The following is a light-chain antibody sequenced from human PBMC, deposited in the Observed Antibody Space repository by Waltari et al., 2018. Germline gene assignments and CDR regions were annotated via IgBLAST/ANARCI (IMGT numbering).Light chain of an antibody. J-gene: IGLJ1*01. Sequence: QSVLTQPPSVSGAPGQRVTISCTGSRFNIGAGFDVHWYQRLPGTAPKLLIYGNSKRPSGFPHRCAGSKSGTSASLAITGLQAEDEADYYCQSYESSLSASYVFGTGTRVTVL. CDR3: QSYESSLSASYV. V-gene: IGLV1-40*01. CDR1: RFNIGAGFD. CDR2: GNS.